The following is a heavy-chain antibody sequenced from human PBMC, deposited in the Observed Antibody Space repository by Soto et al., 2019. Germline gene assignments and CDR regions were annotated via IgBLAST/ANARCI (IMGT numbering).Heavy chain of an antibody. CDR2: ISWNSGQL. J-gene: IGHJ6*03. V-gene: IGHV3-9*01. CDR1: GFTFDDYA. Sequence: EVQLVESGGGLVQPDRSLRLSCVASGFTFDDYAMHWVRQAPGKGLEWVSAISWNSGQLDYADSVRGRFTISRDNAKNSLYLQMNILRTEDTALYYCAKDKSTGEYSYYRYMDVWGKGTTVTVSS. D-gene: IGHD4-17*01. CDR3: AKDKSTGEYSYYRYMDV.